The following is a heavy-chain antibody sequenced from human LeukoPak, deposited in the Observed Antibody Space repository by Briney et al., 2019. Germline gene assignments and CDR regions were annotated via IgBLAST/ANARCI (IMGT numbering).Heavy chain of an antibody. CDR3: ARGRYYYDSSGYYPRHYFDY. D-gene: IGHD3-22*01. Sequence: SVKVSCKASGGTFSSYAISWVRQAPGQGLEWMGGIIPIFGTANYAQKFQGRVTITTDESTSTAYMELSSLRSEDAAVYYCARGRYYYDSSGYYPRHYFDYWGQGTLVTVSS. V-gene: IGHV1-69*05. J-gene: IGHJ4*02. CDR2: IIPIFGTA. CDR1: GGTFSSYA.